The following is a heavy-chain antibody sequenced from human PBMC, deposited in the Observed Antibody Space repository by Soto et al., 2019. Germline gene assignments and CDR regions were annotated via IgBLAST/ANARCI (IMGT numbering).Heavy chain of an antibody. V-gene: IGHV4-59*01. Sequence: QMQLQESGPGLVKPSETLSLICSVSGDSITAYYLSWLRQSPGKELEWIGYIYHNGETNYNPSLKSRVTISADTSKTQFSLRLSSVTAADTVVYYCARDKGGEFLKGSGMDVWGQGTTVIVSS. CDR3: ARDKGGEFLKGSGMDV. CDR2: IYHNGET. J-gene: IGHJ6*02. CDR1: GDSITAYY. D-gene: IGHD3-10*01.